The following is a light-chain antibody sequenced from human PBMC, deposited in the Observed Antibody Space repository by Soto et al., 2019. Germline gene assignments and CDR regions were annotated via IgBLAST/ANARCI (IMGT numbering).Light chain of an antibody. CDR1: QSVSRSY. Sequence: EIVLTQSPGTLSLSPGERATLSCRASQSVSRSYVAWYQQKPGQPPRLLMYGASNRATGIPDRFSGSGSGTDFTLTIGRLETEDFAVYYCQQYATSPPTFGGGTKVEIK. J-gene: IGKJ4*01. V-gene: IGKV3-20*01. CDR3: QQYATSPPT. CDR2: GAS.